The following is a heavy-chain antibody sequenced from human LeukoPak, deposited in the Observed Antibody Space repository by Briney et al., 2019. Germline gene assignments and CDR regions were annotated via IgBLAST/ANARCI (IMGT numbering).Heavy chain of an antibody. V-gene: IGHV3-11*04. Sequence: GGSLRLSCAASGFTFSSYAMSWIRQAPGKGLEWVSYISSSGSTIYYADSVKGRFTISRDNAKNSLYLQMNSLRAEDTAVYYCARDSDIVLAFDYWGQGTLVTVSS. J-gene: IGHJ4*02. CDR2: ISSSGSTI. D-gene: IGHD2-8*01. CDR3: ARDSDIVLAFDY. CDR1: GFTFSSYA.